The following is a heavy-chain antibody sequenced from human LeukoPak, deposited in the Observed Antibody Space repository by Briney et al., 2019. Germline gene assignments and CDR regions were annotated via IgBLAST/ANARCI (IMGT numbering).Heavy chain of an antibody. CDR2: ISSSSSYI. D-gene: IGHD1-26*01. CDR1: GFTFSSYS. Sequence: GGSLRLSCAASGFTFSSYSMNWVRQAPGKGLEWVSSISSSSSYIYYADSVKGRFSISRDNSKNTLYLQMNSLRAEDTAVYYCAKDLRYSGSLRAMDYWGQGTLVTVSS. J-gene: IGHJ4*02. CDR3: AKDLRYSGSLRAMDY. V-gene: IGHV3-21*04.